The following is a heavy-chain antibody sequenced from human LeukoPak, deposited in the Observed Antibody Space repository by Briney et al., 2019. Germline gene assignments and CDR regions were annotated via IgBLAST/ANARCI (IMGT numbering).Heavy chain of an antibody. D-gene: IGHD2-21*01. J-gene: IGHJ5*02. Sequence: SVKVSCKASGGTFSSYAISWVRQAPGQGREWMGGIIPIFGTANYAQKFQGRVTITTDESTSTAYMELSSLRSEDTAVYYCASLTSSINNWFDPWGQGTLVTVSS. CDR3: ASLTSSINNWFDP. CDR1: GGTFSSYA. V-gene: IGHV1-69*05. CDR2: IIPIFGTA.